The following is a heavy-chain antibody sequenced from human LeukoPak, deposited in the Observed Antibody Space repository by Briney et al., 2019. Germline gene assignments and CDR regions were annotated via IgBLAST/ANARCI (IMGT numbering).Heavy chain of an antibody. CDR1: GFTVIINY. CDR3: ARPQLGISDAFDI. J-gene: IGHJ3*02. D-gene: IGHD7-27*01. Sequence: SGGSLRLSCAASGFTVIINYMSWVRQAPGKGLEWVSVTYSGGSPYCADSVKGRFTFSRDNSKNTLYLQMNSLRAEDTAVYYCARPQLGISDAFDIWGQGTMVTVSS. CDR2: TYSGGSP. V-gene: IGHV3-66*02.